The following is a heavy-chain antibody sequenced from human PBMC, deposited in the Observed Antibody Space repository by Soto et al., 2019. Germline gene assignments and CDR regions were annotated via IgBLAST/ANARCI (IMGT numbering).Heavy chain of an antibody. V-gene: IGHV1-69*05. CDR3: TRDNDRLQLGGNYYYILDV. Sequence: QVQLVQSGAEMKEPGSSVKVSCKTSGGTFSSSAISWLRQAPGQGLEWMGGMIPLFRTPDYAQKYQGRVTXAXDXTTSTAYMERSRLRSEDTAVYYCTRDNDRLQLGGNYYYILDVWGQAATITVSS. D-gene: IGHD4-4*01. CDR2: MIPLFRTP. CDR1: GGTFSSSA. J-gene: IGHJ6*02.